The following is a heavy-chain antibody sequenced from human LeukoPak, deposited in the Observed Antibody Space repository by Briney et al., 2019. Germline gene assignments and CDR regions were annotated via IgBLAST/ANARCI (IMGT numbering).Heavy chain of an antibody. V-gene: IGHV1-18*01. D-gene: IGHD1-1*01. CDR1: GGTFSSYA. Sequence: GASVKVSCKASGGTFSSYAISWVRQAPGQGLEWMGWISAYNGNTNYAQKLQGRVTMTTDTSTSTAYMELRSLRSDDTAVYYCAIGRLNDAFDIWGQGTMVTVSS. CDR3: AIGRLNDAFDI. CDR2: ISAYNGNT. J-gene: IGHJ3*02.